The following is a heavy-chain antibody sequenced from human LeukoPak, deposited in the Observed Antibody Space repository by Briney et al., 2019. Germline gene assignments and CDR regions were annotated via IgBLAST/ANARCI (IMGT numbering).Heavy chain of an antibody. D-gene: IGHD3-22*01. V-gene: IGHV4-61*02. Sequence: SETLSLTCTVSGGSISSGSYYWSWIRQPAGKGLEWIGRIYTSGGTNYNPSLKRRFTISVDTSKNQFSLKLSSVTAADTAVYYCARAPYYYEGADYWGQGTLVTVSS. CDR2: IYTSGGT. CDR3: ARAPYYYEGADY. CDR1: GGSISSGSYY. J-gene: IGHJ4*02.